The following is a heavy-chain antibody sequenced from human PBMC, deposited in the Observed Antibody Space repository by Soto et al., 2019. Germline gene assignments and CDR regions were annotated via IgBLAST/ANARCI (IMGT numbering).Heavy chain of an antibody. CDR2: THHSGRT. D-gene: IGHD5-12*01. CDR3: ARRGGATIMDY. Sequence: PSEILSLTCTVSGGSMSSSNWWNWVRQPPGKGLEWIGETHHSGRTNYNPSLKSRVTISVDKSKNHFSLKLSSVTAADTAVYYCARRGGATIMDYWGQGNLVPVSS. CDR1: GGSMSSSNW. J-gene: IGHJ4*02. V-gene: IGHV4-4*02.